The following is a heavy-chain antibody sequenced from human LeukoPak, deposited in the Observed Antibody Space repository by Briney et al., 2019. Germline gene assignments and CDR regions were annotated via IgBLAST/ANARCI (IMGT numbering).Heavy chain of an antibody. J-gene: IGHJ4*02. V-gene: IGHV3-33*01. CDR3: ARDGHDYGDSPYYFDY. Sequence: GGSLRLSCAASGFTFSSYGMHWVRQAPGKGLEWVAVIWYDGSNKHYADSVKGRFTISRDNSKNTLYLQMNSLRAEDTAVYYCARDGHDYGDSPYYFDYWGQGTLVTVSS. CDR2: IWYDGSNK. CDR1: GFTFSSYG. D-gene: IGHD4-17*01.